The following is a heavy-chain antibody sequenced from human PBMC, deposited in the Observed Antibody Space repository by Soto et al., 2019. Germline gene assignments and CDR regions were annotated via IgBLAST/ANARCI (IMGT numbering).Heavy chain of an antibody. CDR3: ARRGCVGDSCYNSYDI. V-gene: IGHV3-33*01. J-gene: IGHJ3*02. D-gene: IGHD2-21*02. CDR2: IWYHGANE. Sequence: QVQLVESGGGVVQPGRSLRLSCAASGFTFRNYGMHWVRQAPGKGLEWVALIWYHGANEEYLDSVKGRFTISRDNSRNTLYLQMNSLRVEDTATYYCARRGCVGDSCYNSYDIWGQGTVVTVSS. CDR1: GFTFRNYG.